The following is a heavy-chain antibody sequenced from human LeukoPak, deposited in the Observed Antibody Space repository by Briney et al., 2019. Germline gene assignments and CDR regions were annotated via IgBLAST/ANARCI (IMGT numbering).Heavy chain of an antibody. D-gene: IGHD3-3*01. Sequence: PGGSLRLSCAASGFTFSSYAMHWVRQAPGKGLEWVAVISYDGSNKYYADSVKGRFTISRDNSKNTLYLQMNSLRAEDTAVYYCAKETYYDFWSGYLYYYYYMDVWGKGTTVTVSS. J-gene: IGHJ6*03. CDR3: AKETYYDFWSGYLYYYYYMDV. CDR2: ISYDGSNK. V-gene: IGHV3-30*04. CDR1: GFTFSSYA.